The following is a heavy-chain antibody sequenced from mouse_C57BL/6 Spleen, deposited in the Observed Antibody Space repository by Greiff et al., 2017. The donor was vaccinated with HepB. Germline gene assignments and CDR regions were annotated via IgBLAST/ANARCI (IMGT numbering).Heavy chain of an antibody. CDR1: GYTFTSYG. Sequence: VQLQESGAELARPGASVKLSCKASGYTFTSYGISWVKQRTGQGLEWIGEIYPRSGNTYYNEKFKGKATLTADKSSSTAYMELRSLTSEDSAVYFCARGGGSTMIRNWYFDVWGTGTTVTVSS. J-gene: IGHJ1*03. CDR3: ARGGGSTMIRNWYFDV. V-gene: IGHV1-81*01. CDR2: IYPRSGNT. D-gene: IGHD2-4*01.